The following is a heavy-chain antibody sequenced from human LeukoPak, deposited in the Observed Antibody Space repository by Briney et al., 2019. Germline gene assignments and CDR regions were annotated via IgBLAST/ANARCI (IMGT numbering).Heavy chain of an antibody. D-gene: IGHD5-12*01. CDR1: EFSFITYW. CDR2: IKQDGSEK. V-gene: IGHV3-7*01. J-gene: IGHJ6*03. CDR3: ARDQYIVATIAYYYYYMDV. Sequence: QTGGSLRLSCAASEFSFITYWMTWVRQAPGKGLEWVAKIKQDGSEKYYVDSVKGRFTISRDNARNSLYLQMNSLRAEDTAVYYCARDQYIVATIAYYYYYMDVWGKGTTVTISS.